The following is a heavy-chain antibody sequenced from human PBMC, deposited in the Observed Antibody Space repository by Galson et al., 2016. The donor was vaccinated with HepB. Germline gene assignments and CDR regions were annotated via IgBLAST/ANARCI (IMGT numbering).Heavy chain of an antibody. J-gene: IGHJ3*02. D-gene: IGHD3-22*01. Sequence: SLRLSCAAPGFTFSRYEMNWVRQAPGKGLEWVASISSGSAYKYYAESMKGRFTISRDNAKQSLYLQMSSLRAEDPAVYYCARDRGSGYLDAFDIWGQGTMVTVSS. V-gene: IGHV3-21*01. CDR3: ARDRGSGYLDAFDI. CDR1: GFTFSRYE. CDR2: ISSGSAYK.